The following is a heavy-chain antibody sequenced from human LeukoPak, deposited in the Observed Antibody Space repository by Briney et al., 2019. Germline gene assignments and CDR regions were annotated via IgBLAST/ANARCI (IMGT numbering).Heavy chain of an antibody. J-gene: IGHJ4*02. V-gene: IGHV3-15*01. Sequence: PGRSLRLSCAASGFTFTTFGIHWVRQAPGKGLEWVGRIKSKTDGGTTDYAAPVKGRFTISRDDSKNTLYLQMNSLKTEDTAVYYCTTGLAYCGGDCYSPTYYFDYWGQGTLVTVSS. CDR2: IKSKTDGGTT. CDR3: TTGLAYCGGDCYSPTYYFDY. CDR1: GFTFTTFG. D-gene: IGHD2-21*02.